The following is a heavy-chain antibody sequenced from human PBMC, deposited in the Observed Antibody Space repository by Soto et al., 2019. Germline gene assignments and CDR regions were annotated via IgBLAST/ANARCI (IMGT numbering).Heavy chain of an antibody. D-gene: IGHD6-6*01. V-gene: IGHV3-7*01. CDR1: GFTFSNYW. Sequence: GGSLRLSCAASGFTFSNYWMNWVRQAPGKGLEWVANIKQDGSEKYYVDSVKGRFTISRDNAKNSLYLQMNSLRAEDTAVYYCARDLIVRNPYHYPMDVWGQGTTVTVSS. J-gene: IGHJ6*01. CDR3: ARDLIVRNPYHYPMDV. CDR2: IKQDGSEK.